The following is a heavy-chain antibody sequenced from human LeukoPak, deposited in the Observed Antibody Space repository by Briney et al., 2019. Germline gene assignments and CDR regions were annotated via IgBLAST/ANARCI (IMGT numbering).Heavy chain of an antibody. V-gene: IGHV4-59*01. CDR1: GDSITDYY. Sequence: PSETLSLTCTVSGDSITDYYWSWIRQPPGKGLEWIGYISYSGRATHNPSVKSRVTISLATPRTQFSLSLTSVTAADTAVYYCARVSAGGGSEWVDNWGQGTLVTVSS. CDR2: ISYSGRA. J-gene: IGHJ5*02. D-gene: IGHD1-26*01. CDR3: ARVSAGGGSEWVDN.